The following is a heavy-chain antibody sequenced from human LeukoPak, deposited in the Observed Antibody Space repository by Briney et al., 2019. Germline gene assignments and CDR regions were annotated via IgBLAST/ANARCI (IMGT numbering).Heavy chain of an antibody. Sequence: GGSLRLSCAASGFTFSSYSMNWVRQAPGKGLEWVGRIKSKTDGGTTDYAAPVKGRFTISRDDSKNTLYLQMNSLKTEDTAVYYCTTDLPPMNFDYWGQGTLVTVSS. CDR3: TTDLPPMNFDY. CDR1: GFTFSSYS. D-gene: IGHD3-22*01. J-gene: IGHJ4*02. V-gene: IGHV3-15*07. CDR2: IKSKTDGGTT.